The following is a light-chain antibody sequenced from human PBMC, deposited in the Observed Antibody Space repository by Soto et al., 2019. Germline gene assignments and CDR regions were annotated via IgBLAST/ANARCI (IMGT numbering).Light chain of an antibody. CDR1: QSISSW. Sequence: DIQMTQSPSTLPAFVGDRVTITCRASQSISSWLAWYQQKPGKAPKLLIYDASSLESGVPSRFSGSGSGTGFSLTISSLQYDDFATYYCQQYNSYPRTFGQGTKLEIK. J-gene: IGKJ2*01. V-gene: IGKV1-5*01. CDR2: DAS. CDR3: QQYNSYPRT.